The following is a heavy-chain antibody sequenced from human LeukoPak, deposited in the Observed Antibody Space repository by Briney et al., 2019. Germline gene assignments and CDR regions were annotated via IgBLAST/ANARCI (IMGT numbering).Heavy chain of an antibody. CDR2: ISSSSSYI. J-gene: IGHJ5*02. V-gene: IGHV3-21*04. CDR3: ARLWLARRGTPWFDP. D-gene: IGHD6-19*01. Sequence: GSLRLSCAASGFTFSSYSMNWVRQAPGKGLEWVSSISSSSSYIYYADSVKGRFTIARVNAKSTLYLQMSSLRVEDTGVYYCARLWLARRGTPWFDPWGQGTLVTVSS. CDR1: GFTFSSYS.